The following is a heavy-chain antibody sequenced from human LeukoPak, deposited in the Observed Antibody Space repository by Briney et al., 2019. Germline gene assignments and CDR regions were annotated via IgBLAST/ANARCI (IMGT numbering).Heavy chain of an antibody. J-gene: IGHJ4*02. V-gene: IGHV3-23*01. Sequence: PGGSLRLSCTTSVFPFSRYSMNWVRQAPGKGLEWVSTISGNGDDTYYADSVEGRFTISRDNSENTLYLQMNSLRAEDTAIYFCAKDDAPARWLRSPQLLDHWGQGTLVTVSS. CDR3: AKDDAPARWLRSPQLLDH. CDR2: ISGNGDDT. D-gene: IGHD5-12*01. CDR1: VFPFSRYS.